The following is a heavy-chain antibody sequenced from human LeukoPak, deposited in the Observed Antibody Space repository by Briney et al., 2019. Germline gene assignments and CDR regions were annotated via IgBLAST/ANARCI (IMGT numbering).Heavy chain of an antibody. J-gene: IGHJ3*02. Sequence: PSETLSLTCAVSGGSISSGGYSWSWIRQPPGKGLEWIGYIYHSGSTYYNPSLKSRVTISVDRSKNQFSLKLSSVTAADTAVYYCARNHNCSSTSCPDAFDIWGQGTMVTVSS. CDR1: GGSISSGGYS. V-gene: IGHV4-30-2*01. CDR3: ARNHNCSSTSCPDAFDI. CDR2: IYHSGST. D-gene: IGHD2-2*01.